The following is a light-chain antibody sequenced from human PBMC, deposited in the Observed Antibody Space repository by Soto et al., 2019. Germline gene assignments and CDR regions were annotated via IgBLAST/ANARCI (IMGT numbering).Light chain of an antibody. CDR3: QVWHTGDQWV. CDR2: DDS. J-gene: IGLJ3*02. V-gene: IGLV3-21*02. Sequence: SYELTQSPSVSVAPGHTARITCGGNNIGDKTVHWYQQRPGQAPVLVVYDDSERPSGIPERLSGSNSGNTATLTISRVEVGDEADYYCQVWHTGDQWVFGGGTKVTVL. CDR1: NIGDKT.